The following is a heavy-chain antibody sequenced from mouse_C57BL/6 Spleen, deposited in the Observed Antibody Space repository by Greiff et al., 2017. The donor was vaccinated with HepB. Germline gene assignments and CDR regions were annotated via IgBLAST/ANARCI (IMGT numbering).Heavy chain of an antibody. V-gene: IGHV1-53*01. J-gene: IGHJ3*01. CDR3: AKGGYYDYDVRFAY. Sequence: QVQLQQPGTELVKPGASVKLSCKASGYTFTSYWMHWVKQRPGQGLEWIGNINPSNGGTNYNEKFKRKATLTVDKSSSTAYMQLSSLTSEDSAVYYCAKGGYYDYDVRFAYWGQGTLVTVSA. CDR2: INPSNGGT. D-gene: IGHD2-4*01. CDR1: GYTFTSYW.